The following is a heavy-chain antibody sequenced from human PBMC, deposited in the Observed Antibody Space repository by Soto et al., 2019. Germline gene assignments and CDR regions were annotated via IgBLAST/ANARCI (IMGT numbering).Heavy chain of an antibody. Sequence: GGSLRLSCAASGFTFSSYGMHWVRQAPGKGLEWVAVIWYDGSNKYYADSVKGRFTISRDNSKNTLYLQMNSLRAEDTAVYYCARNGLRYSSSWYAFDIWGQGTMVTVSS. V-gene: IGHV3-33*01. CDR1: GFTFSSYG. CDR2: IWYDGSNK. CDR3: ARNGLRYSSSWYAFDI. D-gene: IGHD6-13*01. J-gene: IGHJ3*02.